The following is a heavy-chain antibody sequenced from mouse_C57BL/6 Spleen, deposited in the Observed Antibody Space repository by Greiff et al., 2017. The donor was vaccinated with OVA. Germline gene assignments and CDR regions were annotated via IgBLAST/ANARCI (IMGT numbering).Heavy chain of an antibody. Sequence: QVHVKQPGAELVKPGASVKMSCKASGYTFTSYWITWVKQRPGQGLEWIGDIYPGSGSTNYNEKFKSKATLTVDTSSSTAYMQLSSLTSEDSAVYYCARGPFITTVVNCWGQGTTLTVSS. CDR3: ARGPFITTVVNC. CDR1: GYTFTSYW. CDR2: IYPGSGST. V-gene: IGHV1-55*01. D-gene: IGHD1-1*01. J-gene: IGHJ2*01.